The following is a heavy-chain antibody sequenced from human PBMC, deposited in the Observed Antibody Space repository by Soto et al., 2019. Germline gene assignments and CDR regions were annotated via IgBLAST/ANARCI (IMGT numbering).Heavy chain of an antibody. CDR1: GFSVRITE. J-gene: IGHJ3*02. V-gene: IGHV3-53*01. CDR2: IYSGGST. CDR3: ARVLDYYGTYAFDI. Sequence: HAGSLGLGCAACGFSVRITEMSWVRQAPGKGLEWVSVIYSGGSTDYADSVKGRFTISRDNSKNTLHVQMNSLRAEDTAVYYCARVLDYYGTYAFDIWGQGTMVTVSS. D-gene: IGHD3-10*01.